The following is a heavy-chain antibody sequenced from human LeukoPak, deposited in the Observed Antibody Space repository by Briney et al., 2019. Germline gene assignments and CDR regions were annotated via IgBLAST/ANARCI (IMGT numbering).Heavy chain of an antibody. J-gene: IGHJ5*02. CDR1: GYSISSGYY. D-gene: IGHD3-22*01. CDR3: ARPREYYDSSGYSTRWFDP. CDR2: IYHSGST. Sequence: PSETLSLTGTVSGYSISSGYYWGWIRQPPGKGLEWIGSIYHSGSTYYNPSLKSRVTISVDTSKNQFSLKLSSVTAADTAVYYCARPREYYDSSGYSTRWFDPWGQGTLVTVSS. V-gene: IGHV4-38-2*02.